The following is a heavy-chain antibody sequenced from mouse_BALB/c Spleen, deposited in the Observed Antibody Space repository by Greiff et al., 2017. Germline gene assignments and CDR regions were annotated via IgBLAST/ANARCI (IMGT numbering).Heavy chain of an antibody. D-gene: IGHD2-1*01. CDR3: ARDPYGNYGPY. Sequence: EVKLMESGGGLVKPGGSLKLSCAASGFTFSDYYMYWVRQTPEKRLEWVATISDGGSYTYYPDSVKGRFTISRDNAKNNLYLQMSSLKSEDTAMYYCARDPYGNYGPYWGQGTLVTVSA. CDR2: ISDGGSYT. V-gene: IGHV5-4*02. CDR1: GFTFSDYY. J-gene: IGHJ3*01.